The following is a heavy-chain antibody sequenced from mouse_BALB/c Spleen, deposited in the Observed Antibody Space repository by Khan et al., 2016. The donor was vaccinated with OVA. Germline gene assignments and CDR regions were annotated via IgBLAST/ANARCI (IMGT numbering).Heavy chain of an antibody. CDR2: INSNTGEA. CDR1: GYTFTNYG. V-gene: IGHV9-3-1*01. CDR3: GRGGRRAMDY. Sequence: QIQLVQSGPELKKPGETVKISCKASGYTFTNYGMNWVKQAPGKGLKWMGWINSNTGEATYADDFKGRFAFSLETSASTAYLQIKNLKNEDTATXFWGRGGRRAMDYWGQGTSVTVSS. D-gene: IGHD3-3*01. J-gene: IGHJ4*01.